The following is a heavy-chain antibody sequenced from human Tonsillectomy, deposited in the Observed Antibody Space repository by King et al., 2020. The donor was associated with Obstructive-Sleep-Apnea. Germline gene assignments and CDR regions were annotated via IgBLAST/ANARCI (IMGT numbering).Heavy chain of an antibody. CDR3: ATSKGYSYGILDY. CDR2: ICWDGGST. Sequence: VQLVESGGVVVQPGGSLRLSCAASGFTFDDYTMHWGRQAPGKGLEWVSLICWDGGSTYYADSVKGRFPISRDNSKNSLYLQMNSLRTEDTALYYCATSKGYSYGILDYWGQGTLVTVSS. CDR1: GFTFDDYT. J-gene: IGHJ4*02. V-gene: IGHV3-43*01. D-gene: IGHD5-18*01.